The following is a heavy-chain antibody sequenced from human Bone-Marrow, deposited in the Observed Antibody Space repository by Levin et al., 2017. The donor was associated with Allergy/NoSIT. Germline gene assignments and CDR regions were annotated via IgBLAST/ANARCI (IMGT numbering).Heavy chain of an antibody. Sequence: SQTLSLTCNVSGDSVTNSYWSWIRQPPGKGLEWIGFISHTASTNYIPSLKSRVTISVDTSKNQLSLRLTSVTAADTAKYCCARLRGYCSSTSTCADGFDIWGQGTVVTVSS. J-gene: IGHJ3*02. CDR1: GDSVTNSY. CDR3: ARLRGYCSSTSTCADGFDI. D-gene: IGHD2-15*01. CDR2: ISHTAST. V-gene: IGHV4-59*08.